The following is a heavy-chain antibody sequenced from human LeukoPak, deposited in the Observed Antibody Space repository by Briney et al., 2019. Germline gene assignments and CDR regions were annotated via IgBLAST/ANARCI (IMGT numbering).Heavy chain of an antibody. Sequence: ASVKVSCKASGYTFTSYGISWVRQAPGQGLEWMGWISAYNGNTNYAQKLQGRVTMTTDTSTSTAYMELRSLRSDNTAVYYCARDSLVDTAMVTPPLRDDYWGQGTLVAVSS. CDR3: ARDSLVDTAMVTPPLRDDY. J-gene: IGHJ4*02. CDR1: GYTFTSYG. V-gene: IGHV1-18*01. CDR2: ISAYNGNT. D-gene: IGHD5-18*01.